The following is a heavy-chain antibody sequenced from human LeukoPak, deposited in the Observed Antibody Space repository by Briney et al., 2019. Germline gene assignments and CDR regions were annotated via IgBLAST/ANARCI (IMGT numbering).Heavy chain of an antibody. J-gene: IGHJ6*03. CDR2: IKQDGSEK. Sequence: PGGSLRLSCAASGFTFSSYWMSWVRQAPGKGLEWVANIKQDGSEKYYVDSVKGRFTISRDNAKNSLYLQMNSLRAEDTAVYYCARDVVYSDTTYYYYMDVWGKGTTVTVSS. V-gene: IGHV3-7*01. D-gene: IGHD2-2*01. CDR1: GFTFSSYW. CDR3: ARDVVYSDTTYYYYMDV.